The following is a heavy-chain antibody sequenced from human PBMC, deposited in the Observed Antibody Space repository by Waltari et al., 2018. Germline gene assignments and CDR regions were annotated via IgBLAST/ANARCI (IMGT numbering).Heavy chain of an antibody. CDR1: GFTFSRYW. CDR3: ARVATKTYSSPVPGRPYYYGMDV. V-gene: IGHV3-74*01. J-gene: IGHJ6*02. D-gene: IGHD3-22*01. Sequence: EEQLVESGGGLAQPGESLRLSCAASGFTFSRYWMDWVRQAPGKGLGLVSRINRCGSSTTYADSVKGRFTISRDNGKNTLDVQMNRLRPEDTAVYYCARVATKTYSSPVPGRPYYYGMDVWGQGTTVTVSS. CDR2: INRCGSST.